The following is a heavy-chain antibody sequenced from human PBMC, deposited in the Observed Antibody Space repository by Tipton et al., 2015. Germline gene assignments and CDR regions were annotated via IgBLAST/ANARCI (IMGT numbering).Heavy chain of an antibody. Sequence: SLRLSCAASGFTFSDYWMHWVRQPPGKGLEWVGLIKSKSDGGTRDYAAPVKGRFIISRDDSKNTLYLQMNSLKTEDTAVYYCTTSCTNVLCPFDYWGQGTLVTVSS. CDR1: GFTFSDYW. CDR3: TTSCTNVLCPFDY. CDR2: IKSKSDGGTR. V-gene: IGHV3-15*07. D-gene: IGHD2-8*01. J-gene: IGHJ4*02.